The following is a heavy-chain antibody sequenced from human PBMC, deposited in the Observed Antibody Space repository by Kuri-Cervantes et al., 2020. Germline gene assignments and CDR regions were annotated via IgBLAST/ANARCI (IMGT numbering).Heavy chain of an antibody. CDR1: GYSISSGYY. CDR2: MYHSGST. J-gene: IGHJ4*02. Sequence: SETLSLTCAVSGYSISSGYYWGLIRQPPGKGLEWIGSMYHSGSTYYNPSLKSRVTISLDASKNQFSLNLSSVTAADTAVYFCARANFWTGSFPIDYWGQGILVTVSS. CDR3: ARANFWTGSFPIDY. D-gene: IGHD3/OR15-3a*01. V-gene: IGHV4-38-2*01.